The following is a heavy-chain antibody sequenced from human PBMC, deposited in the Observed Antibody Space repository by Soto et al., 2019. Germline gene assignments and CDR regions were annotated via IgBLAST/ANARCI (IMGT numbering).Heavy chain of an antibody. CDR2: ISDDGSNK. CDR1: GFTFSSYG. J-gene: IGHJ2*01. V-gene: IGHV3-30*18. D-gene: IGHD2-15*01. Sequence: QVQVVESGGGVVQPGRSLRLSCAASGFTFSSYGMHWVRQAPGKGLEWVAVISDDGSNKYYADSVKGRFTISRDNSKNTLYLQMNSLRAEDTAVYYCAKERRGYCSGGSCYLGRYFDLWGRGTLVTVSS. CDR3: AKERRGYCSGGSCYLGRYFDL.